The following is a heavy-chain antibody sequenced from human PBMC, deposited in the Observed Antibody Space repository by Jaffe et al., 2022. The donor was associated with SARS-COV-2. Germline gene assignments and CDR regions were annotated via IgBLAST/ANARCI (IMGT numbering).Heavy chain of an antibody. CDR2: ISGSGGST. Sequence: EVQLLESGGGLVQPGGSLRLSCAASGFTFSSYAMSWVRQAPGKGLEWVSAISGSGGSTYYADSVKGRFTISRDNSKNTLYLQMNSLRAEDTAVYYCAKAGWSCTNGVCPYYFDYWGQGTLVTVSS. V-gene: IGHV3-23*01. D-gene: IGHD2-8*01. J-gene: IGHJ4*02. CDR3: AKAGWSCTNGVCPYYFDY. CDR1: GFTFSSYA.